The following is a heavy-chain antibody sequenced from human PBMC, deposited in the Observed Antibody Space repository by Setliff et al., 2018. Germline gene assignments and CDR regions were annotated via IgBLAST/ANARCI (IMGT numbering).Heavy chain of an antibody. V-gene: IGHV4-38-2*02. CDR2: IYHAGST. CDR1: GYSISSGYY. D-gene: IGHD3-10*01. CDR3: ARGGGYGSGGSFQNAPFDY. Sequence: SETLSLTCTVSGYSISSGYYWGWIRQPPGKGLEWIGYIYHAGSTYYNPSLESRVTISIDKPNKQFSLELRSLTAADTALYYCARGGGYGSGGSFQNAPFDYWGQGMLVTVSS. J-gene: IGHJ4*02.